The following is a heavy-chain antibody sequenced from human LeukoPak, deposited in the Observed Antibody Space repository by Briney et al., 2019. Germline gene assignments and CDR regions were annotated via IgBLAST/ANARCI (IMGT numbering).Heavy chain of an antibody. Sequence: PSETLSLTCAVYGGSFSGYYWGWIRQPPGKGLEWIGSIYYSGSTNYNPSLKSRVTISVDTSKNQFSLKLSSVTAADTAVYYCARHKRLVVVTGAFDIWGQGTMVTVSS. CDR1: GGSFSGYY. J-gene: IGHJ3*02. V-gene: IGHV4-59*08. D-gene: IGHD2-21*02. CDR3: ARHKRLVVVTGAFDI. CDR2: IYYSGST.